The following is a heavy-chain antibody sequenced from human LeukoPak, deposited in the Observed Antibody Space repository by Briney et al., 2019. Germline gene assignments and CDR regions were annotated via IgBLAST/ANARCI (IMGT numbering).Heavy chain of an antibody. CDR2: ISSSGSTI. CDR3: ARGSGSSSQPHYYYYYMDV. V-gene: IGHV3-48*03. J-gene: IGHJ6*03. D-gene: IGHD6-6*01. CDR1: GFTFSSYE. Sequence: GGSLRLSCAASGFTFSSYETNWVRQAPGKGLEWVSYISSSGSTIYYADSVKGRFTISRDNAKNSLYLQMNSLRAEDTAVYYCARGSGSSSQPHYYYYYMDVWGKGTTVTVSS.